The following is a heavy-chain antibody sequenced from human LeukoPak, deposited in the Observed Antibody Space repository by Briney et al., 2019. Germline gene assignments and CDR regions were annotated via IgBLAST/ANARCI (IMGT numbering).Heavy chain of an antibody. CDR2: IYLGDSDT. J-gene: IGHJ5*02. CDR3: ARPDCSGGSCVWLDP. V-gene: IGHV5-51*01. Sequence: GESLKISFKGSGYSFTSYWLGWVRQMPGKGLEWMGIIYLGDSDTRYSPSFQGQVTISADKSISTAYLQWSSLKASDTAMYYCARPDCSGGSCVWLDPWGQGTLVTVSS. CDR1: GYSFTSYW. D-gene: IGHD2-15*01.